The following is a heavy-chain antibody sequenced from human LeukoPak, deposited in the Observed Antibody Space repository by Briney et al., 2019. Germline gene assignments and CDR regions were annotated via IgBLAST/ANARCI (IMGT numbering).Heavy chain of an antibody. CDR1: GYTFTSYD. Sequence: ASVKVSCKASGYTFTSYDINWVRQATGQGLEWVGWMNPNSGNTGYAQKFQGRVTITRNTSISTAYMELSSLRSEDTAVYYCVREGLRYFDWLGNYYYMDVWGKGTTVTVSS. CDR3: VREGLRYFDWLGNYYYMDV. J-gene: IGHJ6*03. V-gene: IGHV1-8*03. D-gene: IGHD3-9*01. CDR2: MNPNSGNT.